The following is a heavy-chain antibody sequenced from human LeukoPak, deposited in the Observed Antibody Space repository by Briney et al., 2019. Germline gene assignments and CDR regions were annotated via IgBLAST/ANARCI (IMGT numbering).Heavy chain of an antibody. V-gene: IGHV1-69*05. CDR2: IIPIFGTA. CDR1: GGTFSSYA. D-gene: IGHD2-2*02. Sequence: SVKVSCKASGGTFSSYAISWVRQAPGQGLEWMGRIIPIFGTANYAQKFQGRATITTDESTSTAYMELSSLRSEDTAVYYCARESCSSTSCYSHWGQGTLVTVSS. J-gene: IGHJ4*02. CDR3: ARESCSSTSCYSH.